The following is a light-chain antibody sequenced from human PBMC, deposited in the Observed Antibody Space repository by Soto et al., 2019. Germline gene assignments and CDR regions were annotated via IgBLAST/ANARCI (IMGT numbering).Light chain of an antibody. Sequence: EIVLTQSPGTLSLSPGERATLSCRASQSLTSNYLAWHQQRPGQAPRLLMYGASTRATGIPDRFSGYGSGTDFTLTISRLEPEDFAVYYCQQYSSSPLAFGQGTKVDIK. CDR2: GAS. V-gene: IGKV3-20*01. J-gene: IGKJ1*01. CDR3: QQYSSSPLA. CDR1: QSLTSNY.